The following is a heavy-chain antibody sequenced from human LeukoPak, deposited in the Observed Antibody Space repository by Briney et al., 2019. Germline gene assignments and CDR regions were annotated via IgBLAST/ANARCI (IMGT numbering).Heavy chain of an antibody. CDR1: GFNFSAYT. D-gene: IGHD3-22*01. Sequence: GGSLRLSCTASGFNFSAYTMNWVRQASGRGLEWVSSITGTSNYIYYADSVKGRFTISRDNAKNALYLQMNSLKTEDTAVYYCTTVGDYYDSSGYRVDYWGQGTLGTVSS. CDR2: ITGTSNYI. CDR3: TTVGDYYDSSGYRVDY. J-gene: IGHJ4*02. V-gene: IGHV3-21*03.